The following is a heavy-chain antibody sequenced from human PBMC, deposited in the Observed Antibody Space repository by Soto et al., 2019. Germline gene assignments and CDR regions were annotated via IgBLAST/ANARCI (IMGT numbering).Heavy chain of an antibody. D-gene: IGHD2-2*01. CDR1: GYTFTSHD. Sequence: QVQLVQSGAEVKKPGASVKVSCKASGYTFTSHDINWMRQTTGQGLEWMGWMNPNSGHTNSAQKFQGRVTMTRDTSINTAYMELTNLRSEDTAIYYCASDMRTTWGPGTLVTGSS. V-gene: IGHV1-8*01. CDR2: MNPNSGHT. CDR3: ASDMRTT. J-gene: IGHJ5*02.